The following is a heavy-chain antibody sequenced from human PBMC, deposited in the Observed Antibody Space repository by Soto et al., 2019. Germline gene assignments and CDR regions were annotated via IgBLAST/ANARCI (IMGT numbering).Heavy chain of an antibody. CDR3: AKDFVTAGYYYDSSGYCDH. J-gene: IGHJ5*02. CDR2: ISGSGGST. Sequence: GGSLRLSCAASGSTFSSYAMSWVRQAPGKGLEWVSAISGSGGSTYYADSVKGRFTISRDNSKNTLYLQMNSLRAEDTAVYYCAKDFVTAGYYYDSSGYCDHWGQGTLVTVSS. V-gene: IGHV3-23*01. CDR1: GSTFSSYA. D-gene: IGHD3-22*01.